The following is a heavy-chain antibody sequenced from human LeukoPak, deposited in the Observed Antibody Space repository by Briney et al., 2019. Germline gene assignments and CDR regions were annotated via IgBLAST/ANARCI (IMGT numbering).Heavy chain of an antibody. D-gene: IGHD2-21*02. J-gene: IGHJ4*02. Sequence: SQTLSLTCAISGDSVSSNSAAWNWIRQSPSRGLEWLGRTYYRSKWYNDYAVSVKSRITINPDTSKNQFSLQLNSVTPEDTAVYYCAREKGQFVVVTAEFDYWGQGTLVTVSS. CDR2: TYYRSKWYN. V-gene: IGHV6-1*01. CDR1: GDSVSSNSAA. CDR3: AREKGQFVVVTAEFDY.